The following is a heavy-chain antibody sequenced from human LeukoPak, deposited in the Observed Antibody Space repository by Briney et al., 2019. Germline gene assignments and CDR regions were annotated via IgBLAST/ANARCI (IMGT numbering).Heavy chain of an antibody. CDR3: ARGERCTKGVCYLASFDY. Sequence: PSETLSLTCAVYGGSFSGYYWSWIRQPPGKGLEWIGEINHSGSTNYNPSLKSRVTISVDTSKNQFSLNLSSVTAADTAVYYCARGERCTKGVCYLASFDYWGQGTLATVPP. V-gene: IGHV4-34*01. CDR2: INHSGST. J-gene: IGHJ4*02. D-gene: IGHD2-8*01. CDR1: GGSFSGYY.